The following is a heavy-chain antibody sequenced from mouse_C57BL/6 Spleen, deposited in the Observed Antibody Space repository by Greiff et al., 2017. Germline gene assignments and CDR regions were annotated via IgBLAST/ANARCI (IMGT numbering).Heavy chain of an antibody. CDR3: ARYYGSSYGYFDY. CDR2: IDPSDSYT. J-gene: IGHJ2*01. CDR1: GYTFTSYW. V-gene: IGHV1-69*01. D-gene: IGHD1-1*01. Sequence: QVQLQQPGAELVMPGASVKLSCKASGYTFTSYWMHWVKQRPGQGLEWIGEIDPSDSYTTYNQKFKGKSTLTVDKSSSTAYMQLSSLTSEDSAVYYCARYYGSSYGYFDYWGQGTTLTVSS.